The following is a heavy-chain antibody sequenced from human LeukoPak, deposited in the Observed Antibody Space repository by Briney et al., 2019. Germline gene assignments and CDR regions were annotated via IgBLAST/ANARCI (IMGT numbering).Heavy chain of an antibody. CDR3: ARHDYSNNYYYYYYMDV. CDR2: ISSSSSYI. J-gene: IGHJ6*03. V-gene: IGHV3-21*01. Sequence: GGSLRLSCAASGFTFSSYSMNWVRQAPGKGLEWVSSISSSSSYIYYADSVKGRSTISRDNAKNSLYLQMNSLRAEDTAVYYCARHDYSNNYYYYYYMDVWGKGTTVTVSS. CDR1: GFTFSSYS. D-gene: IGHD4-11*01.